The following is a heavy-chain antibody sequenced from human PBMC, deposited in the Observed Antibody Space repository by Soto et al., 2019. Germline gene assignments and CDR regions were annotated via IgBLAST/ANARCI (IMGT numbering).Heavy chain of an antibody. CDR2: FYYSGST. V-gene: IGHV4-59*01. CDR3: ARGTLTSYFDY. Sequence: SETLSLTCTVSGGSISSYYWSWIRQPPGKGLEWIGYFYYSGSTNYNPSLKSRVTISVDTSKNQFSLNLSSVTAADTAVYYCARGTLTSYFDYWGQGTLVTVSS. J-gene: IGHJ4*02. CDR1: GGSISSYY.